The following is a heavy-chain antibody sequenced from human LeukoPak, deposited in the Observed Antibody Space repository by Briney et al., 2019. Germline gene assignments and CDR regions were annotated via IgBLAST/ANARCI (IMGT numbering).Heavy chain of an antibody. J-gene: IGHJ6*02. CDR1: GYSFTSYW. Sequence: GESLKISCKGSGYSFTSYWIGWMRQMPGKGLEWMGVIYPGDSDIRYSPSFQGQVTISADKSTSTAYLQWSSLKASDTAMYFCARRGDFWSGSQYHHGMDVWGQGTTVTVSS. D-gene: IGHD3-3*01. V-gene: IGHV5-51*01. CDR3: ARRGDFWSGSQYHHGMDV. CDR2: IYPGDSDI.